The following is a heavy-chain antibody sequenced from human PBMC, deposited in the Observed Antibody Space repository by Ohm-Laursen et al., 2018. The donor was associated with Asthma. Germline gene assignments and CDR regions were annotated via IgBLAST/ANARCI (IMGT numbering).Heavy chain of an antibody. J-gene: IGHJ4*02. V-gene: IGHV3-64D*08. Sequence: GSLRLSCTASGFTFSSYAMHWVRQAPGKGLEYVSAISSNGGSTYYADSVKGRFTISRDNSKNTLYLQMSSLRAEDTAVYYCVKDRYYDILTGDSWGQGTLVTVSS. D-gene: IGHD3-9*01. CDR3: VKDRYYDILTGDS. CDR1: GFTFSSYA. CDR2: ISSNGGST.